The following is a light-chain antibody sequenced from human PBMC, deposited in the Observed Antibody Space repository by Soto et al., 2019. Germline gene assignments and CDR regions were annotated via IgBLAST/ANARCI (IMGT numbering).Light chain of an antibody. V-gene: IGLV2-14*01. CDR1: NSDIGSGYNY. CDR3: SSYTTSSTYV. CDR2: EVS. J-gene: IGLJ1*01. Sequence: QSALTQPASVSGSPGQSITISFTGTNSDIGSGYNYVSWYQHHPGKAPKLMIYEVSNRPSGVSNRFSGSKSGNTASLTISGLQAEDEADYYRSSYTTSSTYVFGTGTKLTVL.